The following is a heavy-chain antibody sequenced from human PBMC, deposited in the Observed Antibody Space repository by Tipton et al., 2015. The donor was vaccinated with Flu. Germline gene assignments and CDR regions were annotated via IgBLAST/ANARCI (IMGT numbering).Heavy chain of an antibody. V-gene: IGHV3-53*01. D-gene: IGHD2-2*01. CDR2: IYGGGTT. CDR1: GGSISSYY. Sequence: LSLTCTVSGGSISSYYWSWIRQPPGKGLEWVSVIYGGGTTDYADSVKGRFTISRDKSKNALYLQMSSLRAEDTAVYYCARGPQVPVWPYYYGMDVWGQGTTVTVSS. J-gene: IGHJ6*02. CDR3: ARGPQVPVWPYYYGMDV.